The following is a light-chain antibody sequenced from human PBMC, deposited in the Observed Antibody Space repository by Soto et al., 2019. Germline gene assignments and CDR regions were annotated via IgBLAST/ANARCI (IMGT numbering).Light chain of an antibody. CDR1: QSVSSN. CDR3: QHYHGWPIT. CDR2: GAS. V-gene: IGKV3-15*01. Sequence: EIVMTQSPATLSVSPGERATLSCRASQSVSSNLAWYQQKPDQAPRLLIYGASTRATGIPARFSGSGSGTEFTLTISSLQSEDFAVYYCQHYHGWPITFGQGTRLEIK. J-gene: IGKJ5*01.